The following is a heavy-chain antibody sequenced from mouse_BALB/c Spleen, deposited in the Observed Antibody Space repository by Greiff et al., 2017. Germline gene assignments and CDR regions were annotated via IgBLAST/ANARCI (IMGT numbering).Heavy chain of an antibody. CDR2: IRNKANGYTT. D-gene: IGHD1-1*01. J-gene: IGHJ2*01. CDR3: ARDILPPFDY. V-gene: IGHV7-3*02. CDR1: GFTFTDYY. Sequence: EVKLVESGGGLVQPGGSLRLSCATSGFTFTDYYMSWVRQPPGKALEWLGFIRNKANGYTTEYSASVKGRFTISRDNSQSILYLQMNTLRAEDSATYYCARDILPPFDYWGQGTTLTVSS.